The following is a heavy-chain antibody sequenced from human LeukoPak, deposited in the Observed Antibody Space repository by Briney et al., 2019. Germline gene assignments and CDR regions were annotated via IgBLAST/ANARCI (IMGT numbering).Heavy chain of an antibody. V-gene: IGHV4-39*07. CDR3: ARDLAGHFGGFYFDY. D-gene: IGHD2-21*01. CDR1: GGSISSSTYY. J-gene: IGHJ4*02. Sequence: SETLSLTCTVSGGSISSSTYYWGWVRQPPGKGLEWIATIYYSGGTYYNPSLKSRVTISVDTSKNQFSLKLNSVTAADTAVYYCARDLAGHFGGFYFDYWGQGTLVTVSS. CDR2: IYYSGGT.